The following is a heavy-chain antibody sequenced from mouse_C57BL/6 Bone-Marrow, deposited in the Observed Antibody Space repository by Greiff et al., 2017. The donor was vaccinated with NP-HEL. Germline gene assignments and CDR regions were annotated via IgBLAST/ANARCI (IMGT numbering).Heavy chain of an antibody. CDR1: GYTFTSYW. CDR2: IHPNSGST. V-gene: IGHV1-64*01. CDR3: ATSYWYFDV. Sequence: QVQLQQPGAELVKPGASVKLSCKASGYTFTSYWMHWVKQRPGQGLEWIGMIHPNSGSTNYNEKFKSKATLTVDKSSSTAYMQLSTPTYTDSAVYDSATSYWYFDVWGTGTTVTVSS. J-gene: IGHJ1*03.